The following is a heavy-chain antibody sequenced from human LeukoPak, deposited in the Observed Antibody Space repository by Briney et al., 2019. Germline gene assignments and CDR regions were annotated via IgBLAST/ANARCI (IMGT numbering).Heavy chain of an antibody. CDR2: IYDNESA. D-gene: IGHD3-3*01. CDR3: ARVLQNYYHLDV. J-gene: IGHJ6*03. V-gene: IGHV4-59*11. Sequence: SETLSLTCTVSGVSINGHYWSWIRQPPGKGLEWIGFIYDNESANYKSSLESRVTMAVDTSKNQVSLKLNSVTAADTAVYYCARVLQNYYHLDVWGEGTTVTVSS. CDR1: GVSINGHY.